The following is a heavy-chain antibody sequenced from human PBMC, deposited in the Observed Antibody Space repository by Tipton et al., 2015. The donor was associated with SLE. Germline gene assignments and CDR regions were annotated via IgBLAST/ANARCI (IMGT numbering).Heavy chain of an antibody. V-gene: IGHV4-34*01. D-gene: IGHD2-21*01. J-gene: IGHJ3*02. Sequence: TLSLTCAVYGGSFSGYYWSWIRQPPGKGLEWIGEINHSGSTNYNPSLKSRVTISVDTSKNQFSLKLSSVTAADTAVYYCARSNTVVVSTDAFDIWGQGTMVTVSS. CDR3: ARSNTVVVSTDAFDI. CDR1: GGSFSGYY. CDR2: INHSGST.